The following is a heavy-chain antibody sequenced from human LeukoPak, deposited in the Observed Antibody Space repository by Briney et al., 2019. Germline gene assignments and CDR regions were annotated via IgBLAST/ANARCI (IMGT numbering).Heavy chain of an antibody. V-gene: IGHV1-3*01. D-gene: IGHD3-22*01. CDR1: GYTFTSYA. Sequence: GASVKVSCKASGYTFTSYAMHWVRQAPGQRLEWMGWINAGNGNTKYSQKFQGRVTITRDTSASTAYMELSSLRSEDTAVYYCARDQGDSSGYYPLGFDYWGQGTLVTVSS. CDR3: ARDQGDSSGYYPLGFDY. J-gene: IGHJ4*02. CDR2: INAGNGNT.